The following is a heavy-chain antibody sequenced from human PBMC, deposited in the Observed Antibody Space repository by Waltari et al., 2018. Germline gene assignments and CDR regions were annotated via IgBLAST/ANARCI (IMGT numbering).Heavy chain of an antibody. CDR1: GGSLGGSY. V-gene: IGHV4-59*12. CDR2: ISSTGNT. J-gene: IGHJ5*02. CDR3: VRLRGGWSTAYNWFDP. D-gene: IGHD2-15*01. Sequence: QVLLQESGPGLVRPSETLSLTCTVSGGSLGGSYWSWIRQPPGKGLEWIGYISSTGNTNYNPFLDSRVTIVLDTSKRQFSLTLNSVTAADTAVYFCVRLRGGWSTAYNWFDPWGQGTLVTVSS.